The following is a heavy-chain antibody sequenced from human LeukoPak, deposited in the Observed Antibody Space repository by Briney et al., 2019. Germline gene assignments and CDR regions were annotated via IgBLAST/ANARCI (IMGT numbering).Heavy chain of an antibody. V-gene: IGHV3-30*04. D-gene: IGHD5-12*01. J-gene: IGHJ5*02. CDR3: ARERRGYGYGTLDP. CDR1: GFDFSVYE. CDR2: ISDNGMRS. Sequence: GGSLRLSCVAPGFDFSVYEFHWVRQSPGKGLEWVALISDNGMRSEDAESLKGRFTVSSDNSKSTVDLQMNNLRVEDTAVYFCARERRGYGYGTLDPWGQGTLVTVSS.